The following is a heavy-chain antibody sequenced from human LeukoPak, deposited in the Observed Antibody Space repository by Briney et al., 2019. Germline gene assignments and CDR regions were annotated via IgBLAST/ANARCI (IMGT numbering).Heavy chain of an antibody. CDR1: GYTLTELS. J-gene: IGHJ5*02. CDR2: FDPEDGET. Sequence: ASVKVSCKVSGYTLTELSMHWVRQAPGKGLEWMGGFDPEDGETIYAQKFQGRVTMTEDTSTDTAYMELSSLRSEDTAVYYCATDPGSYYDILTGLTGGFDPWGQGTLVTVSS. CDR3: ATDPGSYYDILTGLTGGFDP. D-gene: IGHD3-9*01. V-gene: IGHV1-24*01.